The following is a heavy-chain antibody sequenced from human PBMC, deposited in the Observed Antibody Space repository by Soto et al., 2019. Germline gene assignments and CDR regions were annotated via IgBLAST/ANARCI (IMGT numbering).Heavy chain of an antibody. Sequence: EVQLVESGGGLVQPGGSLRLSCVASGFSFSNYNMNWVRQAPGKGLEWVSYITDSSDTVHYADSVRGRFTISRDNAESSLYLQMNTLSDEYTAVYFCARDFGHGYYLDYWGRGTLVTVSS. J-gene: IGHJ4*02. CDR3: ARDFGHGYYLDY. V-gene: IGHV3-48*02. CDR2: ITDSSDTV. CDR1: GFSFSNYN. D-gene: IGHD3-3*01.